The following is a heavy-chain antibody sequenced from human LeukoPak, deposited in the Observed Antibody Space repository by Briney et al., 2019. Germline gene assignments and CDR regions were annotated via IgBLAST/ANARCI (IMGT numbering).Heavy chain of an antibody. D-gene: IGHD6-19*01. CDR3: ATGPGSGWFAGAGYYYYYMDV. J-gene: IGHJ6*03. CDR2: ISAYNGNT. V-gene: IGHV1-18*01. Sequence: GASVKVSCKASGYTFTSYGISWVRQAPGQGLEWMGWISAYNGNTNYAQKLQGRVTMTTDTSTSTAYMELSSLRSEDTAVYYCATGPGSGWFAGAGYYYYYMDVWGKGTTVTVSS. CDR1: GYTFTSYG.